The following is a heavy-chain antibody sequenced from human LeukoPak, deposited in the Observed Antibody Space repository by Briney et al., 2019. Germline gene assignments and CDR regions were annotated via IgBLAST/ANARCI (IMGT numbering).Heavy chain of an antibody. V-gene: IGHV3-21*01. CDR3: ARDRGSYYGSGSYLDY. CDR1: GFTFSSYA. D-gene: IGHD3-10*01. Sequence: GGSLRLSCAASGFTFSSYAMSWVRQAPGKGLEWVSSISSSSSYIYYADSVKGRFTISRDNAKNSLYLQMNSLRAEDTAVYYCARDRGSYYGSGSYLDYWGQGTLVTVSS. J-gene: IGHJ4*02. CDR2: ISSSSSYI.